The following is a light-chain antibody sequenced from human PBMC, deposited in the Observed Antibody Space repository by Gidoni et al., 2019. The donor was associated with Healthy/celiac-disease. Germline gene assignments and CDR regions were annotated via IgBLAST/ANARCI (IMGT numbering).Light chain of an antibody. V-gene: IGKV4-1*01. CDR3: QQYYSTPRT. CDR1: QSVLYSSNNKNY. CDR2: WAS. J-gene: IGKJ4*01. Sequence: DIVMTQSPDSLAVSLGESATINCKSSQSVLYSSNNKNYLAWYQQKPGQPPKLLIYWASTRESGVPDRFSGSGSGTDFTLTISSLQAEDVAVYYCQQYYSTPRTFGGGTKVEIK.